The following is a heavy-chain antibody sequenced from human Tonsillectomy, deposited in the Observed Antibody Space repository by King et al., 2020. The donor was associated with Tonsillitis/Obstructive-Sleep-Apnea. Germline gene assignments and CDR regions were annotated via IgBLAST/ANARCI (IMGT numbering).Heavy chain of an antibody. CDR2: IDHSGRT. CDR1: GGSFTRYS. Sequence: VQLQQWGTGLLKPSETLSLTCAVYGGSFTRYSWTWIRQPPGKGLEWIAEIDHSGRTNYNPSLKSRVIMSVDTSKTQFSLNLNSVTAADTAIYYCAREGPPPLGLQLDVWGKGTTVTVAS. V-gene: IGHV4-34*01. J-gene: IGHJ6*04. CDR3: AREGPPPLGLQLDV.